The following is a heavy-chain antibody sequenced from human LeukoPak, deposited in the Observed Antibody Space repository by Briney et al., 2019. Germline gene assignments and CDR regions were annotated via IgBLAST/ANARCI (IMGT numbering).Heavy chain of an antibody. CDR3: AKGLVVVPAAPLDY. J-gene: IGHJ4*02. CDR1: GFTFSSYS. CDR2: ISSSSTI. Sequence: GGSLRLSCAASGFTFSSYSMNWVRQAPGKGLEWVSYISSSSTIYYADSVKGRFTISRDNAKNSLYLQMNSLRAEDTAVYYCAKGLVVVPAAPLDYWGQGTLVTVSS. D-gene: IGHD2-2*01. V-gene: IGHV3-48*01.